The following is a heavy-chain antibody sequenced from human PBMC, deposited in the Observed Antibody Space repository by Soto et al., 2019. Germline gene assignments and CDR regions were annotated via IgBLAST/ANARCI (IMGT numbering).Heavy chain of an antibody. J-gene: IGHJ6*02. CDR1: GFTFTNSA. CDR2: IVVGSGNT. CDR3: ARHNGPLYVGYYYDMDV. V-gene: IGHV1-58*01. D-gene: IGHD3-16*01. Sequence: GASVKVSCKASGFTFTNSAVQWVRQARGQRLEWIGWIVVGSGNTNYAQKFQERVTITRDMSTSTAYMELSSLRSEDTAVYYCARHNGPLYVGYYYDMDVWGQGTTVTVSS.